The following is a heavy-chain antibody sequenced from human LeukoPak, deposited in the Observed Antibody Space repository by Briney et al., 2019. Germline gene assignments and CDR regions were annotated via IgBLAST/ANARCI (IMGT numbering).Heavy chain of an antibody. V-gene: IGHV1-69*05. D-gene: IGHD1-26*01. CDR2: IIGIFGTV. J-gene: IGHJ3*02. CDR3: TRESRCGLTGGAFDI. CDR1: GGSFSRYA. Sequence: SVKVSCKASGGSFSRYAISWVRQAPGQGLEWMGGIIGIFGTVNYAQKFQGRVTITTDESTSTAYMELSSLTSEDRAVYYCTRESRCGLTGGAFDIWGQGTMVTVSS.